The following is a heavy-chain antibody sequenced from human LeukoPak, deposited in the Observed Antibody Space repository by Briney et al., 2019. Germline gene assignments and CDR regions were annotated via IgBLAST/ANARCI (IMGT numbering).Heavy chain of an antibody. CDR1: GFTFSTYS. CDR3: AKVRCSGGSCN. Sequence: GGPLTLSCAASGFTFSTYSMNWVRQAPGKGLECVAHITNSGSGTQYADSVKGRFTISRDNSKNTLYLQMNSLRAEDTAVYYCAKVRCSGGSCNWGQGTLVTVSS. J-gene: IGHJ4*02. D-gene: IGHD2-15*01. CDR2: ITNSGSGT. V-gene: IGHV3-48*01.